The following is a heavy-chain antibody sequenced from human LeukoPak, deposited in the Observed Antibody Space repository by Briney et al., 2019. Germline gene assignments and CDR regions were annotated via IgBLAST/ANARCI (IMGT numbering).Heavy chain of an antibody. CDR1: GYTFTIYG. J-gene: IGHJ6*03. D-gene: IGHD3-3*01. CDR2: ISAYNGNT. Sequence: ASVTVSFKASGYTFTIYGISWVRQAPGQGLEWMGWISAYNGNTNYAQKLQGRVTMTTDTSTSTAYMELRSLRSDDTAVYYCARGVGITIFGVVTLRPPYYYMDVWGKGTTVTVSS. CDR3: ARGVGITIFGVVTLRPPYYYMDV. V-gene: IGHV1-18*01.